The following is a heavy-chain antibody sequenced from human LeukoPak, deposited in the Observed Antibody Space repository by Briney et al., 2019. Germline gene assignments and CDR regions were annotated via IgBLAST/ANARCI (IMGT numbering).Heavy chain of an antibody. CDR2: INHSGRT. J-gene: IGHJ4*02. V-gene: IGHV4-34*01. CDR1: GGSFSGYY. D-gene: IGHD3-22*01. Sequence: PSETLSLTCAVYGGSFSGYYWSWVRQPPGKGRGWRGEINHSGRTNYNTYLTRRVTISVDESKNKLSLKRRYVTAEDTAGYYCARLHDSIGYWGGSFDYWGQGTLVTVSS. CDR3: ARLHDSIGYWGGSFDY.